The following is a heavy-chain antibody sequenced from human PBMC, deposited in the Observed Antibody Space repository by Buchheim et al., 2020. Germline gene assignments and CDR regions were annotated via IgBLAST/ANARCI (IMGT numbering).Heavy chain of an antibody. CDR3: AKAENWNYGYYGMDV. D-gene: IGHD1-7*01. V-gene: IGHV3-30*18. CDR1: GLTFSSYG. J-gene: IGHJ6*02. Sequence: QVQLVESGGGVVQPGRSLRLSCAASGLTFSSYGMHWVRQAPGKGLEWVAVISYDGSNKYYADSVKGRFTISRDNSKNTLYLQMNSLRAEDTAVYYCAKAENWNYGYYGMDVWGQGTT. CDR2: ISYDGSNK.